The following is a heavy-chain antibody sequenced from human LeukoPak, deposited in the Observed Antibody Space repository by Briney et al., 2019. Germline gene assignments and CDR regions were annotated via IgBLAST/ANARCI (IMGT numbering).Heavy chain of an antibody. V-gene: IGHV3-48*04. Sequence: HPGGSLRLSCAASGFTFSIYAMDWVRQAPGKGLEWVSYLSSSSSVIYHADSVKGRFTISRENAKNSLYLQMNSLRTEDTAVYYCVRDGSSWCNFDYWGQGTLVSVSS. CDR2: LSSSSSVI. D-gene: IGHD2-8*01. CDR1: GFTFSIYA. J-gene: IGHJ4*02. CDR3: VRDGSSWCNFDY.